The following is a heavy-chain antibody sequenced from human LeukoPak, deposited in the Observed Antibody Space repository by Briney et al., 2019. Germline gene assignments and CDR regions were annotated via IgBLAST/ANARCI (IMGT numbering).Heavy chain of an antibody. V-gene: IGHV1-2*02. J-gene: IGHJ6*03. CDR2: INPNSGGT. Sequence: GASVTVSCKASGYTFTGYYMHWVLQAPGQGLEWMGWINPNSGGTNYAQKFQGRVTMTRDTSISTAYMELSRLRSDDTAVYYCARDSGYDYYYYYMDVWGKGTTVTISS. CDR3: ARDSGYDYYYYYMDV. D-gene: IGHD5-12*01. CDR1: GYTFTGYY.